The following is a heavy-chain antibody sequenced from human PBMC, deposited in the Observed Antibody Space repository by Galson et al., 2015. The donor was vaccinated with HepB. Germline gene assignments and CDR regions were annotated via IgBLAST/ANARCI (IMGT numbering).Heavy chain of an antibody. CDR1: GGSISSLSYY. Sequence: ETLSLTCTVSGGSISSLSYYWVWIRQSPGKGLEWIGSIYYSGTTYYNPSLKSRVTMSVDTSKNQFSLKLNSATAADTAVYHCARPQGLVRGPFPGSDAFNIWGQGTKVTVSA. D-gene: IGHD6-19*01. CDR3: ARPQGLVRGPFPGSDAFNI. V-gene: IGHV4-39*01. CDR2: IYYSGTT. J-gene: IGHJ3*02.